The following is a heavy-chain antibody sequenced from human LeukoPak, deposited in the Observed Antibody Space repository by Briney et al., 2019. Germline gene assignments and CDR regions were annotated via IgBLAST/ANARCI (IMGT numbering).Heavy chain of an antibody. CDR3: ARGGRGHDFSPNYYYGLDV. CDR1: GFTFDSYA. V-gene: IGHV3-64*01. J-gene: IGHJ6*02. CDR2: ISRNGGST. D-gene: IGHD5-12*01. Sequence: PGGSPRLSCAASGFTFDSYAVHWVRQAPGKGLEYVSAISRNGGSTFYANSVKGRFTISRDNSKNTLYLQMGSLRAEDTAVYYCARGGRGHDFSPNYYYGLDVWGQGTTVTVSS.